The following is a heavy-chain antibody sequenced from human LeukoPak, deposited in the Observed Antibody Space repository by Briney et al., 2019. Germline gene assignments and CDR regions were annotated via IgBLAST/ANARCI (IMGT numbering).Heavy chain of an antibody. Sequence: SETLSLTCTVSGGSISSYYWSWIRQPAGKGLEWIGRIYTSGSTNYNPSLKSRVTMSVDTSKNQFSLKLSSVTAADTAVYYCASGGSRWYNWNQNGLYDYWGQGTLVTVSS. CDR2: IYTSGST. CDR1: GGSISSYY. CDR3: ASGGSRWYNWNQNGLYDY. J-gene: IGHJ4*02. V-gene: IGHV4-4*07. D-gene: IGHD1-20*01.